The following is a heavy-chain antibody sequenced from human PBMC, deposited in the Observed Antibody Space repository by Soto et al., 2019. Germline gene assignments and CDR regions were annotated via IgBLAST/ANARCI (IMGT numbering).Heavy chain of an antibody. CDR3: GRGRSGQIVVFY. CDR1: GYTFTGHY. Sequence: ASVKVSCKASGYTFTGHYIHWARQAPEQGPEWMGEIGPETGATRYAQKFQGRVTMTRDMSITTVYMELNNLSPDDTAVYYCGRGRSGQIVVFYWGQGTPVTVSS. J-gene: IGHJ4*02. D-gene: IGHD1-26*01. V-gene: IGHV1-2*02. CDR2: IGPETGAT.